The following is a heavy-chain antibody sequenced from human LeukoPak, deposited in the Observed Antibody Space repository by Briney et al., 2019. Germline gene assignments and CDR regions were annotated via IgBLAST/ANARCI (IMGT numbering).Heavy chain of an antibody. CDR1: GFSLSTSGMC. Sequence: RESGPALVKPTQTLTLTCTFSGFSLSTSGMCVSWIRQPPGKALEWLARIDWDDDKYYSTSLKTRLTISKDTSKNQVVLTVTNMDPVDTATYYCARMVVRGVSSEIDYWGQGTLVTVSS. V-gene: IGHV2-70*11. CDR2: IDWDDDK. J-gene: IGHJ4*02. CDR3: ARMVVRGVSSEIDY. D-gene: IGHD3-10*01.